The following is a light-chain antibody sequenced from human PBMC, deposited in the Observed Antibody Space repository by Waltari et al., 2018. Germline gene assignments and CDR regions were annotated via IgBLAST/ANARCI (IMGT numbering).Light chain of an antibody. CDR2: YDD. J-gene: IGLJ1*01. V-gene: IGLV1-36*01. CDR1: TSNIETNA. CDR3: AAWDDALNGWV. Sequence: QSELTQPSSLSAAPGQRVTISCSGRTSNIETNAVNWSQRPPEKAPRLLIYYDDLLASGVSDRFSGSKSDTSASLAISGLQSEDEADYFCAAWDDALNGWVFGTGTKVTVL.